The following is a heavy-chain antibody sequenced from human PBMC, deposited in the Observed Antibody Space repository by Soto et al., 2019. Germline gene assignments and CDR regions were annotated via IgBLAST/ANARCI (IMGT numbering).Heavy chain of an antibody. CDR1: GYTFTGYY. Sequence: ASVKVSCKASGYTFTGYYMHWVRHAPGQGLEWMGWINPNSGGTNYAQKFQGWVTMTRDTSISTAYMELSRLRSDDTAVYYCARDLGNCSSTSCLGGMDVWGQGTTVTVSS. D-gene: IGHD2-2*01. V-gene: IGHV1-2*04. CDR3: ARDLGNCSSTSCLGGMDV. J-gene: IGHJ6*02. CDR2: INPNSGGT.